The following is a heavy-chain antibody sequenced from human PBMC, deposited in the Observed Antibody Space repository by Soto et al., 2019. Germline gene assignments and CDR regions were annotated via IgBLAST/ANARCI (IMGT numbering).Heavy chain of an antibody. V-gene: IGHV4-31*03. J-gene: IGHJ6*03. CDR3: ARVEIFGVDYYYYYMDV. CDR2: IYYSGST. D-gene: IGHD3-3*01. Sequence: QVQLQESGPGLVKPSQTLSLTCTVSGGSISSGGYHWSWIRQHPGKGLEWIGYIYYSGSTYYNPSLKSRVTISVDTSKNQFSLKLSSVTAADTAVYYCARVEIFGVDYYYYYMDVWGKGTTVTVSS. CDR1: GGSISSGGYH.